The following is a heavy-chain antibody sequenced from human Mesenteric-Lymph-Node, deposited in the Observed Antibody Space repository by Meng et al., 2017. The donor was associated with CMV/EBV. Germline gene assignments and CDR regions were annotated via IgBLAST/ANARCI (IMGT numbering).Heavy chain of an antibody. Sequence: GESLKLSCAVSGFTFSDYYMSWIRQAPGKGLEWVSAISGSGGRTYYADSVKGRFTISRDNSKNTLYLEMNSLRAEDTAVYHCAKSGGSGSYGYYYGMDVWGQGTTVTVSS. CDR2: ISGSGGRT. CDR3: AKSGGSGSYGYYYGMDV. CDR1: GFTFSDYY. J-gene: IGHJ6*02. V-gene: IGHV3-23*01. D-gene: IGHD3-10*01.